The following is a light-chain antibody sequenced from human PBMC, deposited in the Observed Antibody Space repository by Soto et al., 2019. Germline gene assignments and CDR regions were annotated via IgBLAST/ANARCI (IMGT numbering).Light chain of an antibody. Sequence: QSALTQPPSVSGAPGQRVTISCTGSSSNIGAGYDVHWYQQLPGTAPKLLSYGNSNRPSGVPDRFSGSKSGTSASLAITGLQAEDEADYYCQSYDSSLSGNYVFGTGTKVTGL. J-gene: IGLJ1*01. V-gene: IGLV1-40*01. CDR3: QSYDSSLSGNYV. CDR2: GNS. CDR1: SSNIGAGYD.